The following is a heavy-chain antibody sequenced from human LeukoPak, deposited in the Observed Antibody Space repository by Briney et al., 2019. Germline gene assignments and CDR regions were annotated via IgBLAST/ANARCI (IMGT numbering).Heavy chain of an antibody. Sequence: ASVKVSCRASGYPFSDYYIHWLRQAPGQGLESMGWINPNSGVATYPQKFKGRITVTTDTSISTVYMELTSLRPDDTAIYFCARDAYNILTGYAPWRNWFDPWGPGTLVTVSS. D-gene: IGHD3-9*01. J-gene: IGHJ5*02. CDR2: INPNSGVA. CDR3: ARDAYNILTGYAPWRNWFDP. V-gene: IGHV1-2*02. CDR1: GYPFSDYY.